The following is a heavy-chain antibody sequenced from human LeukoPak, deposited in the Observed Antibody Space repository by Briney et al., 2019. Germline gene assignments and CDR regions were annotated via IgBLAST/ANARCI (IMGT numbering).Heavy chain of an antibody. CDR3: ARADSSGWYGGFDY. V-gene: IGHV1-69*05. D-gene: IGHD6-19*01. CDR2: IIPIFGTA. Sequence: GASVKVSYKASGGTFSSYAISWVRQAPGQGLEWMGRIIPIFGTANYAQKFQGRVTITTDESTSTAYMELSSLRSEDTAVYYCARADSSGWYGGFDYWGQGTLVTVSS. CDR1: GGTFSSYA. J-gene: IGHJ4*02.